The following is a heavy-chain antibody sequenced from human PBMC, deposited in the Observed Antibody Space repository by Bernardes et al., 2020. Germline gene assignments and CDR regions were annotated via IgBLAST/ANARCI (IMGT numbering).Heavy chain of an antibody. D-gene: IGHD2-2*01. CDR1: GGTFCNYA. J-gene: IGHJ6*03. CDR3: ARSYCSSTSCAYSYSYYYMDV. CDR2: IIPALGTT. V-gene: IGHV1-69*13. Sequence: SVKVSCKASGGTFCNYALSWVRQAPGQGLEWMGGIIPALGTTSYAQKFQGRVTITADESTNTAYMELSSLRSGDTAIYFCARSYCSSTSCAYSYSYYYMDVWGKGTTVTVSS.